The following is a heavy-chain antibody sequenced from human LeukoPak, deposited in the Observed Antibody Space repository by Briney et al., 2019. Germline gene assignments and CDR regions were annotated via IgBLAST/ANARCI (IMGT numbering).Heavy chain of an antibody. CDR1: GFTFDDYA. CDR2: ISGDGGST. CDR3: AKDLYDIAAAGPYYYYYGMDV. Sequence: PGGSLRLSCAASGFTFDDYAMHWVRQAPGKGLEWVSLISGDGGSTYYADSVKGRFTISRDNSKNFLYLQMNSLRTEDTALYYCAKDLYDIAAAGPYYYYYGMDVWGQGTTVTVSS. D-gene: IGHD6-13*01. V-gene: IGHV3-43*02. J-gene: IGHJ6*02.